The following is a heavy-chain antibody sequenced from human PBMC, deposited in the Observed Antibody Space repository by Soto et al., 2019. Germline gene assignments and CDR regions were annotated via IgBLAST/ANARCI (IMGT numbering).Heavy chain of an antibody. J-gene: IGHJ4*02. Sequence: QVQLVQSGAEVKKSGASVKVSCKASGYTFIGYAMYWVRQAPGQGLEWMGIISPRDGTASYAQICQGRVTLTRDTSTSTVYMELSSLRSEDTAVYYCARGGGTLDYWGQGTLVTVSS. CDR3: ARGGGTLDY. V-gene: IGHV1-46*01. CDR1: GYTFIGYA. CDR2: ISPRDGTA.